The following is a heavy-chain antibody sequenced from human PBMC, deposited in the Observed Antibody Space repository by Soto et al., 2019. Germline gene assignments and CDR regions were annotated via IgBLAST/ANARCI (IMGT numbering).Heavy chain of an antibody. CDR1: CGSISSSNW. CDR2: IYHSGST. D-gene: IGHD3-10*01. CDR3: ARVTGHYYYGMDV. Sequence: QVQLQESGPGLVKPSGTLSLTCAVSCGSISSSNWWSWVRQPPVKGLEWIGEIYHSGSTKYNPSLKSRVTISVDKSKNQFSLKLSSVTATETAVYYCARVTGHYYYGMDVWGRGTTVTVSS. V-gene: IGHV4-4*02. J-gene: IGHJ6*02.